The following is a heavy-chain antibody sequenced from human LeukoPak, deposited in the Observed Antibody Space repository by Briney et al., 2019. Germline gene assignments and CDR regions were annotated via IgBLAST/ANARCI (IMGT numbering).Heavy chain of an antibody. V-gene: IGHV3-23*01. Sequence: GGSLRLSCAASGFTFSSYAMSWVRQAPGKGLEWVSAISGSGGSTYYADSVKGRFTISRDNSKNTLYLQMNSLRAEDTAVYYRAKVQLWPRMAWFDYWGQGTLVTISS. CDR1: GFTFSSYA. CDR2: ISGSGGST. CDR3: AKVQLWPRMAWFDY. D-gene: IGHD5-18*01. J-gene: IGHJ4*02.